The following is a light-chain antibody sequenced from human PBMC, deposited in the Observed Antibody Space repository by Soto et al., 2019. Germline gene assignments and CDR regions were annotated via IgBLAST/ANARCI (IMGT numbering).Light chain of an antibody. V-gene: IGLV3-25*03. CDR3: QSTDSSGTVV. CDR1: ALPKQY. CDR2: KDS. Sequence: SYELTQPRSVSVYPGQTARITCSGDALPKQYAYWYQQKPGQAPVVVIYKDSERPSGIPERLSGSSSGTIVTLTISGVEAEDEADYYCQSTDSSGTVVFGGGTNSPS. J-gene: IGLJ2*01.